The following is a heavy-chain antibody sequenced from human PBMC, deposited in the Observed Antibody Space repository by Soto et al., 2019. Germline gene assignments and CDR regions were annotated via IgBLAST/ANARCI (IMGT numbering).Heavy chain of an antibody. Sequence: SLKISCAASGFTFDDYAMHWVRQAPGKGLEWVSGISWNSGSIGYADSVKGRFTISRDNAKNSLYLQMNSLRAEDTALYYCAKDLHDTVLDAFDIWGQGTMVTVSS. CDR2: ISWNSGSI. J-gene: IGHJ3*02. V-gene: IGHV3-9*01. CDR3: AKDLHDTVLDAFDI. CDR1: GFTFDDYA.